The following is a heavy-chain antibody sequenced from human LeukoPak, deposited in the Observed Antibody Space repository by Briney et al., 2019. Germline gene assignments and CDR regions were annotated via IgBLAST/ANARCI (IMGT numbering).Heavy chain of an antibody. D-gene: IGHD3-3*01. V-gene: IGHV3-23*01. CDR1: GFTFNSYA. CDR2: VSGSGGST. CDR3: AKLGYYDFWSNYLVFDN. Sequence: QAGGSLRLSCAASGFTFNSYAMTWVRQAPGKGLEWVSAVSGSGGSTYYPDSVEGRFTISRDNSKDTLYLQINSLGVEDTAVNFCAKLGYYDFWSNYLVFDNWGQGTLVTASS. J-gene: IGHJ4*02.